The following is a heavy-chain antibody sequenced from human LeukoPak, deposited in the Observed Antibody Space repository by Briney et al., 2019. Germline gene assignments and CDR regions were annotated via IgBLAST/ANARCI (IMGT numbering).Heavy chain of an antibody. J-gene: IGHJ6*03. V-gene: IGHV4-4*07. CDR1: GGSISSYY. CDR3: ARSSSSAPFYYYYYMDV. D-gene: IGHD6-6*01. CDR2: IYTSGST. Sequence: SETLFLTCTVSGGSISSYYWSWIRQPAGKGLEWIGRIYTSGSTNYNPSLKSRVTMSVDTSKNQFSLKLSSVTAADTAVYYCARSSSSAPFYYYYYMDVWGKGTTVTVSS.